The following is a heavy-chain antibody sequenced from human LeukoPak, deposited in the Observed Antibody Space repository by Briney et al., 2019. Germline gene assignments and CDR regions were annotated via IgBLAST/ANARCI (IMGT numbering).Heavy chain of an antibody. CDR3: ARRVGAPLYYMDV. CDR2: IYYSGST. Sequence: SETLSLTCTVSGGSISSYYWSWIRQPPGKGLEWIGYIYYSGSTNYNPSLKSRVTISVDTSKNQFSLKLSSVTAADTAVYYCARRVGAPLYYMDVWGKGTTVTISS. J-gene: IGHJ6*03. CDR1: GGSISSYY. V-gene: IGHV4-59*12. D-gene: IGHD1-26*01.